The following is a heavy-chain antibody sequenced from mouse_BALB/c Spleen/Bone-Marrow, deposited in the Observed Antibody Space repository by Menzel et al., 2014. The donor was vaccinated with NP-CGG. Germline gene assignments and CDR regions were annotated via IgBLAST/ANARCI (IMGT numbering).Heavy chain of an antibody. CDR2: ILPGSGNT. V-gene: IGHV1-9*01. CDR1: GYTFSSYW. D-gene: IGHD3-2*02. CDR3: AREAFSPLLPLGF. Sequence: VKLLESGAELMKPGASVKISCKATGYTFSSYWIEWVKQRPGHGLEWIGEILPGSGNTNYNEKFKGKATFTADTSSNTAYMQLSSLTSEDSAVYYCAREAFSPLLPLGFWGQGTSVTFSS. J-gene: IGHJ4*01.